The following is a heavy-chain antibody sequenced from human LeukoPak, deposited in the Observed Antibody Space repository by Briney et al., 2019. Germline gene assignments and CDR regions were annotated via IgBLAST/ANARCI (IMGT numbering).Heavy chain of an antibody. V-gene: IGHV1-24*01. D-gene: IGHD3-10*01. CDR1: GYTLTELS. CDR3: ARDRKRITMVRGATPGAFDI. Sequence: ASVTVSCTVSGYTLTELSMHWVRQAPGKGLEWMGGFDPEDGETIYAQKFQGRVTMTEDTSTDTAYMELSSLRSEDTAVYYCARDRKRITMVRGATPGAFDIWGQGTMVTVSS. J-gene: IGHJ3*02. CDR2: FDPEDGET.